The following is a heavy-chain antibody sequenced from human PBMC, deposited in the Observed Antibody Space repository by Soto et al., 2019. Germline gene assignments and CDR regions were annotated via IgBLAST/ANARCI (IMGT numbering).Heavy chain of an antibody. CDR3: ARQGYYDSRGWFDP. CDR1: GGSISSYY. J-gene: IGHJ5*02. CDR2: IYYSGST. D-gene: IGHD3-22*01. Sequence: PSETLSLTCTISGGSISSYYWSWIRQHPGKGLEWIGYIYYSGSTYYTPSLESRVTISVDTSKNQFSLKLSSVTAADTAVYYCARQGYYDSRGWFDPWGQGTLVTVSS. V-gene: IGHV4-59*08.